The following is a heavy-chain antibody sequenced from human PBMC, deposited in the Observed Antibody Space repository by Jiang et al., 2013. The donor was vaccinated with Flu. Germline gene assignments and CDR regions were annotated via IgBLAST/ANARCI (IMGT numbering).Heavy chain of an antibody. CDR1: TFSSYA. Sequence: TFSSYAMSWVRQAPGKGLEWVSAISGSGGSTYYADSVKGRFTISRDNSKNTLYLQMNSLRAEDTAVYYCAKDYYDSSGYYYITDAFDIWGQGTMVTVSS. V-gene: IGHV3-23*01. CDR2: ISGSGGST. D-gene: IGHD3-22*01. J-gene: IGHJ3*02. CDR3: AKDYYDSSGYYYITDAFDI.